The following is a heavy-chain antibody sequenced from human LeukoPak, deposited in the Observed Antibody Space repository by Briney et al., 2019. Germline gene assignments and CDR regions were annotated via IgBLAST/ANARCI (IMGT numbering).Heavy chain of an antibody. J-gene: IGHJ4*02. D-gene: IGHD3-3*01. CDR1: GYTFNSYD. Sequence: ASVKVSCKASGYTFNSYDISWVRQAPGQGLEWMAWISTYNGNTNYALKVQGRATMTTDTSTSTAYMELRSLRSDDTAVYYCARVLRYDFWSTYYFDYWGQGTLVTVSS. CDR2: ISTYNGNT. V-gene: IGHV1-18*01. CDR3: ARVLRYDFWSTYYFDY.